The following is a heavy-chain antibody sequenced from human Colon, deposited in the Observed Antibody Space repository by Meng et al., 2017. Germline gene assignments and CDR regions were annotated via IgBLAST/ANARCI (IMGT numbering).Heavy chain of an antibody. CDR3: AGGPWEFDY. V-gene: IGHV4-61*01. J-gene: IGHJ4*02. CDR2: VDYSGST. D-gene: IGHD1-26*01. CDR1: GASVSSGNHY. Sequence: VQRPGAGPVLLRPSDPLSLPCTVSGASVSSGNHYWSWIRQPPGKGLEYIAYVDYSGSTHYNPSLKSRVTMSVDTSKKQLSLKLSSVTAADTAVYYCAGGPWEFDYWGQGTLVTVSS.